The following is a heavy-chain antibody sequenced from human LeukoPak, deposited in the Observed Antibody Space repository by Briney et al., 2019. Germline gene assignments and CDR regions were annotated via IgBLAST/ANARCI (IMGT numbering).Heavy chain of an antibody. V-gene: IGHV3-53*01. Sequence: PGGSLRLSCAASGFTVSSNYMSWVRQAPGKGLEWVSVIYSGGSTYYADSVKGRFTISRDNSKNTLYLQMNSLRAEDTAVYYCAIRWSGELSLDYWGQGTLVTVSS. D-gene: IGHD3-10*01. J-gene: IGHJ4*02. CDR1: GFTVSSNY. CDR3: AIRWSGELSLDY. CDR2: IYSGGST.